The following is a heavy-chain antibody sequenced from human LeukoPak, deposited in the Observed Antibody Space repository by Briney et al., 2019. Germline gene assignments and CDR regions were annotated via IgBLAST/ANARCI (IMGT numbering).Heavy chain of an antibody. J-gene: IGHJ6*02. CDR1: GGSFSGYY. CDR3: ARGYGSYYYGMDV. Sequence: SETLSLTCAVYGGSFSGYYWSWIRHPPGKGLEWIGVINHSGSTNYNPSLKSRVTISVDTSKNQFSLKLSSVTAADTAVYYCARGYGSYYYGMDVWGQGTTVTVSS. CDR2: INHSGST. D-gene: IGHD3-10*01. V-gene: IGHV4-34*01.